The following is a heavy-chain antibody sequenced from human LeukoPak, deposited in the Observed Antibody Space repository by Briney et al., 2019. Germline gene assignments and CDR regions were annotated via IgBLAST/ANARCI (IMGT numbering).Heavy chain of an antibody. CDR1: GDSVSSNSAA. V-gene: IGHV6-1*01. J-gene: IGHJ4*02. CDR2: TYYRSKWYN. Sequence: SQTLSLTCAISGDSVSSNSAAWNWIRQSPSRGLEWLGRTYYRSKWYNDYAVSVKSRITINPDTSKNQFSLQLNSVTPEDTAVYYYARGYRTYYYGSGSYQLDYWGQGTLVTVSS. CDR3: ARGYRTYYYGSGSYQLDY. D-gene: IGHD3-10*01.